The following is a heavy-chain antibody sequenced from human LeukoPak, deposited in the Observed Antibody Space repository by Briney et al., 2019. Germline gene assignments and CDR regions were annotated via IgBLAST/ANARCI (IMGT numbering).Heavy chain of an antibody. CDR1: GYSISSGYY. CDR2: IYHSGST. Sequence: SETLSLTCAVSGYSISSGYYWGWIRQPPGKGLEWIGCIYHSGSTYYNPSLKSRVTISVDTSKNQFSLKLSSVTAADTAVYYCARQVVDYVWGNPDVFDIWGQGTMVTVSS. CDR3: ARQVVDYVWGNPDVFDI. V-gene: IGHV4-38-2*01. D-gene: IGHD3-16*01. J-gene: IGHJ3*02.